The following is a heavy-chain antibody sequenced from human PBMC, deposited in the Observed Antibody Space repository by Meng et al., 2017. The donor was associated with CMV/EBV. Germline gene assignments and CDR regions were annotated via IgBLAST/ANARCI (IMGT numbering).Heavy chain of an antibody. CDR1: GFTFYSYP. D-gene: IGHD3-22*01. CDR2: ISYDGANK. J-gene: IGHJ4*02. V-gene: IGHV3-30*04. Sequence: GGSLRLSCVASGFTFYSYPMHWVRQAPGRGLEWVALISYDGANKYYADSVKGRFTISRDNSKNTLYLQMSSLRAGDTAVYYCARGEDYFDFYFFDLWGQGALVTVSS. CDR3: ARGEDYFDFYFFDL.